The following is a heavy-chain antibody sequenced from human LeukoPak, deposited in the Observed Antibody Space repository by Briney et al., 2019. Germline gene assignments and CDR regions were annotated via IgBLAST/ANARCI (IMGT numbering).Heavy chain of an antibody. Sequence: GGSLRLSCAASGFTFSDYYMSWIRQAPGKRLEWVSLINADGSTATYADSVKGRFTISRDNARNTLSLQMNSLTIEDTAVYYCVVVVEPPDSDGFDVWGQGTMITVSS. CDR3: VVVVEPPDSDGFDV. CDR2: INADGSTA. D-gene: IGHD1-14*01. CDR1: GFTFSDYY. V-gene: IGHV3-74*01. J-gene: IGHJ3*01.